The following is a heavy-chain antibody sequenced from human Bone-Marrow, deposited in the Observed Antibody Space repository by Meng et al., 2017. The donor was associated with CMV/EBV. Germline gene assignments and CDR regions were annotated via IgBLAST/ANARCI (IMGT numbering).Heavy chain of an antibody. CDR3: ARGGSKDYFDY. J-gene: IGHJ4*02. D-gene: IGHD2-2*01. CDR1: GFTFSSYS. CDR2: ISSSSSYI. V-gene: IGHV3-21*01. Sequence: SCGASGFTFSSYSMNWVRQAPGKGLEWVSSISSSSSYIYYADSVKGRFTISRDNAKNSLYLQMNSLRAEDTAVYYCARGGSKDYFDYWGQGTLVTVSS.